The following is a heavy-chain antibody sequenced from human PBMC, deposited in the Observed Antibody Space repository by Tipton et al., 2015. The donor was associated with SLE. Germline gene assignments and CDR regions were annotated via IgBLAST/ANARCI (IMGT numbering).Heavy chain of an antibody. Sequence: TLSLTCTVSGGSISSGYYYWSWIRQHPGKGLEWIGYIYYSGSTYYNPSLKSRVTISVDTSKNQFSLKLSSVTAADTAVYYCARGSNGWYPHEYFPHWGQGTLVTVSS. V-gene: IGHV4-31*03. D-gene: IGHD6-19*01. J-gene: IGHJ1*01. CDR3: ARGSNGWYPHEYFPH. CDR1: GGSISSGYYY. CDR2: IYYSGST.